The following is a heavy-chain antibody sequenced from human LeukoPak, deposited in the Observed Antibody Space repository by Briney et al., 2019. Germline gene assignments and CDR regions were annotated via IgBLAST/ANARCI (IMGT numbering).Heavy chain of an antibody. D-gene: IGHD2-15*01. CDR2: IYYSGST. J-gene: IGHJ4*02. CDR3: ARGGRISRKYFDY. CDR1: GGSISSSSYY. Sequence: PSETLSLTCTVSGGSISSSSYYWGWIRPPPGKGLEWIGHIYYSGSTNYNPSLKSRVTISVDTSKNQFSLKLSSVTAADTAVYHCARGGRISRKYFDYWGQGTLVTVSS. V-gene: IGHV4-61*05.